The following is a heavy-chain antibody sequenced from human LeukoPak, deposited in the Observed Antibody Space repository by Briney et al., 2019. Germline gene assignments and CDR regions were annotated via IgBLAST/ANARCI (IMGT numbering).Heavy chain of an antibody. D-gene: IGHD5-18*01. Sequence: SETLSLTCTVSGGSISSSSYYWGWIRQPPGKGLEWIGSIYYSGSTYYNPSLKSRVTISVDTSKNQFSLKLSSVTAADTAVYYCAAHAGRGYSYGYRPTKVYFDIWGQGTMVTVSS. CDR2: IYYSGST. CDR1: GGSISSSSYY. J-gene: IGHJ3*02. V-gene: IGHV4-39*07. CDR3: AAHAGRGYSYGYRPTKVYFDI.